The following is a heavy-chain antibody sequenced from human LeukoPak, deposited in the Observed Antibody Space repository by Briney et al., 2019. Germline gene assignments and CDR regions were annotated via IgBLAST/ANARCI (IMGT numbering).Heavy chain of an antibody. Sequence: SVKVSCKASGGTFSSYAISWVRQAPGQGLEWMGGIIPIFVTANYAQKFQGRVTITADESTSTAYMELSSLRSEDTAVYYCARADPYYYDSSGLYYFDYWGQGTLVTVSS. CDR1: GGTFSSYA. V-gene: IGHV1-69*13. D-gene: IGHD3-22*01. CDR3: ARADPYYYDSSGLYYFDY. J-gene: IGHJ4*02. CDR2: IIPIFVTA.